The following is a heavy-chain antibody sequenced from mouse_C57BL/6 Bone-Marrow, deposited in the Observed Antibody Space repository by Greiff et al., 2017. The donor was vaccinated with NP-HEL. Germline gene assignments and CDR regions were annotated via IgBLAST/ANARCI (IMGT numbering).Heavy chain of an antibody. CDR2: IRLKSDNYAT. CDR1: GFTFSNYW. Sequence: EVKVEESGGGLVQPGGSMKLSCVASGFTFSNYWMNWVRQSPEKGLEWVAQIRLKSDNYATHYAESVKGRFTISRDDSKSSVYLQMNNLRAEDTGIYYCTGRGRYFDYWGQGTTLTVSS. J-gene: IGHJ2*01. CDR3: TGRGRYFDY. V-gene: IGHV6-3*01.